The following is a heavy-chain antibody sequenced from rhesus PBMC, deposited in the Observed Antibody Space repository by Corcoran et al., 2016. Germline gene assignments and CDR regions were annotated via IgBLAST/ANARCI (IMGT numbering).Heavy chain of an antibody. Sequence: EVQLVESGGGLVQPGGSLRLSCAASGFTFSSYWMYWVRQAQGKGLECVSRISSDGSSTSYAVYVKGRFTISRENAKNSLYLQMNSLRAEDTAVYYCAAAIAAAGTGIDYWGQGVLVTVSS. V-gene: IGHV3-119*01. CDR2: ISSDGSST. D-gene: IGHD6-25*01. CDR3: AAAIAAAGTGIDY. J-gene: IGHJ4*01. CDR1: GFTFSSYW.